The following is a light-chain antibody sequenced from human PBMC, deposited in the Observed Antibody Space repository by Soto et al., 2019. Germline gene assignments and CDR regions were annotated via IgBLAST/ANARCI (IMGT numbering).Light chain of an antibody. CDR2: EDN. CDR3: QSYDSSNFVV. J-gene: IGLJ2*01. V-gene: IGLV6-57*04. CDR1: SGSIASNY. Sequence: NFLPTQPHSVSESPGKTVTISCTRSSGSIASNYVQWYQQRPGSAPTTVIYEDNQRPSGVPDRFSGSIDSSSNSASLTISGLKTEDEADYYCQSYDSSNFVVFGGGTQLTVL.